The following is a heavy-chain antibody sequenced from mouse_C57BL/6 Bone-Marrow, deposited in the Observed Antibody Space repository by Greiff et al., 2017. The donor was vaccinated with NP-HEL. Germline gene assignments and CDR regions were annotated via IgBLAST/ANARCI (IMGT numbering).Heavy chain of an antibody. CDR3: ARDPSYYGSSYSWYFDV. D-gene: IGHD1-1*01. CDR1: GFTFSSSA. J-gene: IGHJ1*03. CDR2: LSDGGSYT. Sequence: VESGGGLVKPGGSLTLSCAASGFTFSSSAMSLVRQTQDTRLEWVATLSDGGSYTFYPDNVKGRFTISRDNAKNNLYLQMSHLKSEDTAMYYCARDPSYYGSSYSWYFDVWGTGTTVTVSS. V-gene: IGHV5-4*01.